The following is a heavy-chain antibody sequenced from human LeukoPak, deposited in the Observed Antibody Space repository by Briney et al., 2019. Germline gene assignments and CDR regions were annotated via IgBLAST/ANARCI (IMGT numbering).Heavy chain of an antibody. CDR2: IKQDGSEK. J-gene: IGHJ4*02. CDR3: ARAGPMTTVTSQDY. CDR1: GFTFSSYW. Sequence: GGSLRLSCAASGFTFSSYWMSWVRQAPGKGLEWVANIKQDGSEKYYVDSVKGRSTISRDNAKNSLYLQMNSLRAEDTAVYYYARAGPMTTVTSQDYWGQGTLVTVSS. V-gene: IGHV3-7*01. D-gene: IGHD4-17*01.